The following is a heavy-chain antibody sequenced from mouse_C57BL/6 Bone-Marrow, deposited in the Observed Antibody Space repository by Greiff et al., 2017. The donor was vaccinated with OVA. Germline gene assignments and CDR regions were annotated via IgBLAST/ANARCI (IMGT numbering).Heavy chain of an antibody. CDR3: AREGGWFFYAMDY. Sequence: VQLQQPGAELVMPGASVTLSCKASGYTFTSYWMHWVKQRPGQGLEWIGEIDPSDSYTNYNQKFKGKSTLTVDKSSSTAYMQLSSLTSEDSAVYYCAREGGWFFYAMDYWGQGTSVTVSS. CDR2: IDPSDSYT. D-gene: IGHD2-3*01. CDR1: GYTFTSYW. V-gene: IGHV1-69*01. J-gene: IGHJ4*01.